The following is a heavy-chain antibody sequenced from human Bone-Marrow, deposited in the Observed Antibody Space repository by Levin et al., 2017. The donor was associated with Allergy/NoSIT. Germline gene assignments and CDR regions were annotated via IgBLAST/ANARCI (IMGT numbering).Heavy chain of an antibody. D-gene: IGHD3-16*01. Sequence: GASVKVSCKASGGSLGFDAVVWVRRAHGQGLEWLGGIIPSFGRSNYPQKFQGRATITADTSGNSVYLELSGLTSEDAAVYFCARVSRGDMIQGILKAGHFDSWGQGTLVTVSS. CDR2: IIPSFGRS. J-gene: IGHJ4*02. CDR3: ARVSRGDMIQGILKAGHFDS. V-gene: IGHV1-69*06. CDR1: GGSLGFDA.